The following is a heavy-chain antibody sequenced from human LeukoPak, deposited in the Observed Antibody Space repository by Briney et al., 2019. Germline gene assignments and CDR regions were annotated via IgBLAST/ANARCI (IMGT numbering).Heavy chain of an antibody. D-gene: IGHD5-18*01. J-gene: IGHJ4*02. CDR2: IIPILGIA. CDR3: ARAYSYGGCDY. CDR1: GGTFSSYA. Sequence: ASVKVSCKASGGTFSSYAISWVRQAPGQGLEWMGRIIPILGIANYAQKFQGRVTITADKSTSTACMELSSLRSEDTAVYYCARAYSYGGCDYWGQGTLVTVSS. V-gene: IGHV1-69*04.